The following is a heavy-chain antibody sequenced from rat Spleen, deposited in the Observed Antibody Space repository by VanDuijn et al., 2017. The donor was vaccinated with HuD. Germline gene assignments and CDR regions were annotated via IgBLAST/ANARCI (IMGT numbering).Heavy chain of an antibody. V-gene: IGHV5-25*01. Sequence: EVKLVESGGGLVQPGRSLKLSCEVSGFTFNNYDMAWIRQAPTKGLEWVASITNSGGNTYYPDSVKGRFTISRDNAQNTLYLQMNKLRSEDTAMYYCARGDPGMGWGQGTLVTVSS. J-gene: IGHJ3*01. D-gene: IGHD1-4*01. CDR1: GFTFNNYD. CDR3: ARGDPGMG. CDR2: ITNSGGNT.